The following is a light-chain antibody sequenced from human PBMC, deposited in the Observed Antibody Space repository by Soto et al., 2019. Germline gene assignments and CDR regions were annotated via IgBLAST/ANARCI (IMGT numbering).Light chain of an antibody. J-gene: IGKJ1*01. CDR2: WAS. CDR1: QSVLYSSNNKNY. V-gene: IGKV4-1*01. CDR3: QQYYRPWT. Sequence: EIVLTQSPGTLAVSLGERATINCKSSQSVLYSSNNKNYLAWYQQKPGQPPKLLIYWASTRESGVPDRFSGSGSGTDFTLTISSLQAEDVAVYYCQQYYRPWTFGQGTKVEIK.